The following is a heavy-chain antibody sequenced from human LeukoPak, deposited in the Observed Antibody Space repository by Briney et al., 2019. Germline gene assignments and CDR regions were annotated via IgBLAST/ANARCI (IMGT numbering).Heavy chain of an antibody. J-gene: IGHJ4*02. CDR1: GYTFTNYG. D-gene: IGHD6-13*01. Sequence: EASVKVSCKASGYTFTNYGISWVRRAPGQGLEWMAWISPYDGSTKYADRLQGRVTLTTETSTSTAYMELRSLRSDDTAVYYCARDLGPYQQQVVADYWGQGTLVTVSS. V-gene: IGHV1-18*01. CDR3: ARDLGPYQQQVVADY. CDR2: ISPYDGST.